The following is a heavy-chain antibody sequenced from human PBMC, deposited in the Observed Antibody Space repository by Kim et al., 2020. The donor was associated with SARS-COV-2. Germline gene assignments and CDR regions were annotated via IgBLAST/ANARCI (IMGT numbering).Heavy chain of an antibody. V-gene: IGHV4-39*01. Sequence: SETLSLTCTVSGGSISSSLYWWDWIRQPPGKGLEWIGTVYYSGRSVYTPSLQSRVTMSVDTSKNQFSLKLTSVTAADTAVYYCARRILTGYYAYFDYWGHGTLVAVSS. CDR1: GGSISSSLYW. CDR3: ARRILTGYYAYFDY. D-gene: IGHD3-9*01. J-gene: IGHJ4*01. CDR2: VYYSGRS.